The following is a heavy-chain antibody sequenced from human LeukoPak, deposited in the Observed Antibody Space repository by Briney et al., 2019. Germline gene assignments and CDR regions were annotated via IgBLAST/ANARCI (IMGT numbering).Heavy chain of an antibody. D-gene: IGHD3-10*01. CDR3: ARDIGSYYYGSGSYGEYYFDY. J-gene: IGHJ4*02. V-gene: IGHV4-61*02. CDR1: GGSISSGSYY. CDR2: IYTSGST. Sequence: PSQTLSLTCTVSGGSISSGSYYWSWIRQPAGKGLEWIGRIYTSGSTNYNPSLKSRVTISVDTSKNQFSLKLSSVTAADTAVYYCARDIGSYYYGSGSYGEYYFDYWGQGTLATVSS.